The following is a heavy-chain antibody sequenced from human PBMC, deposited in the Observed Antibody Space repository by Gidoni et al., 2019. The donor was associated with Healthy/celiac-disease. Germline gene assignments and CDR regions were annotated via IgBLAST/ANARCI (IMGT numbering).Heavy chain of an antibody. J-gene: IGHJ4*02. D-gene: IGHD2-15*01. CDR1: GYTFTSYD. CDR3: ARVGGCSGGSCYSESD. CDR2: MNPNSGNT. Sequence: QVQLVQSGAEVKKPGASVKVSCKASGYTFTSYDINWVRQATGQGLEWMGWMNPNSGNTGYAQKFQGRVTMTRNTSISTAYMELSSLRSEDTAVYYCARVGGCSGGSCYSESDWGQGTLVTVSS. V-gene: IGHV1-8*01.